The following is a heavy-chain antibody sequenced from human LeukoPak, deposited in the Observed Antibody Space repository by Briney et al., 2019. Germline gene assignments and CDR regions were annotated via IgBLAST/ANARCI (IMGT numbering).Heavy chain of an antibody. D-gene: IGHD3-3*01. J-gene: IGHJ4*02. V-gene: IGHV3-23*01. CDR1: GFTFSSYA. CDR3: AKTPIYDFWSGYCFDY. Sequence: AGGSLRLSCAASGFTFSSYAMSWVRQAPGKGLEWVSAISGSGGSTYYADSVKGRFTISRDNSKNTLYLQMNSLRAEDTAVYYCAKTPIYDFWSGYCFDYWGQGTLVTVSS. CDR2: ISGSGGST.